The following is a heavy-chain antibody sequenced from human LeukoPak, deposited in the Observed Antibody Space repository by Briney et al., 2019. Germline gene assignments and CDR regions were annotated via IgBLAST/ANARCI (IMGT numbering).Heavy chain of an antibody. CDR3: ARVGQRDFWSGYSNWFDP. D-gene: IGHD3-3*01. J-gene: IGHJ5*02. V-gene: IGHV4-34*01. Sequence: SETLSLTCAVYGGSFSGYYWSRIRQPPGKGLEWIGEINHSGSTNYNPSLKSRVTISVDTSKNQFSLKLSSVTAADTAVYYCARVGQRDFWSGYSNWFDPWGQGTLVTVSS. CDR1: GGSFSGYY. CDR2: INHSGST.